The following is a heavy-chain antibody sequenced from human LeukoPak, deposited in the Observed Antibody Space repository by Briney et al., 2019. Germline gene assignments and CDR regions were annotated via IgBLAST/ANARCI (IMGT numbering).Heavy chain of an antibody. CDR1: GASISDYY. V-gene: IGHV4-4*07. CDR2: ISSSGNT. Sequence: SETLSLTCTVSGASISDYYWSWIWQPAGKGLEWIGRISSSGNTNYNPSLKSRVTMSVDTSKNQFSLKLSSVTAADTAVYYCARDRGELYDYWGQGTLVTVSS. CDR3: ARDRGELYDY. D-gene: IGHD3-10*01. J-gene: IGHJ4*02.